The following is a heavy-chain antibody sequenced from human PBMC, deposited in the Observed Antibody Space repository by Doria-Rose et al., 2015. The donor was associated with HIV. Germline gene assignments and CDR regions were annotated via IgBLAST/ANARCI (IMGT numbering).Heavy chain of an antibody. CDR2: IFSDDER. CDR3: ARIKSSRWYHKYYFDF. J-gene: IGHJ4*02. D-gene: IGHD6-13*01. V-gene: IGHV2-26*01. CDR1: GVSLSSPGMG. Sequence: QESGPVLAKPTETLTLTCTVSGVSLSSPGMGVSWIRQPPGKALEWLANIFSDDERSYKTSLQSRLTISRATSKSQVVLTMTDMDPVDTATYYCARIKSSRWYHKYYFDFWGQGTLVIVSA.